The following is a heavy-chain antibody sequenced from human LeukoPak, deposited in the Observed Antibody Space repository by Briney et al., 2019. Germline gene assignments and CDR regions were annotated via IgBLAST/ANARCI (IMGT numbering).Heavy chain of an antibody. CDR3: ARGLSIVVVPAATHYYYYGMDV. CDR2: INHSGST. CDR1: GGSFSGYY. Sequence: PSETLSLTCAVYGGSFSGYYWSWIRQPPGKGLEWLGEINHSGSTNYNPSLKSRVTISVDTSKNQFSLKLSSVTAADTAVYYCARGLSIVVVPAATHYYYYGMDVWGQGTTVTVSS. J-gene: IGHJ6*02. V-gene: IGHV4-34*01. D-gene: IGHD2-2*01.